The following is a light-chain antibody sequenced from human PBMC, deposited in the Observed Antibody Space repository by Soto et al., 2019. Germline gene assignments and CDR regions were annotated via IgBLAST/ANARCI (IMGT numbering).Light chain of an antibody. J-gene: IGLJ2*01. V-gene: IGLV2-14*03. CDR1: TSDVGGYNY. CDR3: TSYTRSDTVI. Sequence: QSALTQPASVSGSPGQSITIACTGTTSDVGGYNYVSWYQQHPGRAPKLMIYDVDNRPSGVSGRFSGSKSGNTASLTISGLQADDEAEYYCTSYTRSDTVIFGGGTKVTVL. CDR2: DVD.